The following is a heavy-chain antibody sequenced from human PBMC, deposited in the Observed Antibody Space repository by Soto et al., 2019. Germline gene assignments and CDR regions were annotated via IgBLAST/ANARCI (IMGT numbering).Heavy chain of an antibody. CDR2: IFHDGTA. J-gene: IGHJ4*02. V-gene: IGHV4-61*08. D-gene: IGHD3-10*01. CDR1: GGPITSGGYS. CDR3: ARLVYDTRLNYMYFDF. Sequence: SETLSLTCTVSGGPITSGGYSWTWVRQTPQRGLEYIGEIFHDGTANYYPSFERRVAISVDTSKNQFSLKLTSVTAADTAIYFCARLVYDTRLNYMYFDFWGQGALVTVSS.